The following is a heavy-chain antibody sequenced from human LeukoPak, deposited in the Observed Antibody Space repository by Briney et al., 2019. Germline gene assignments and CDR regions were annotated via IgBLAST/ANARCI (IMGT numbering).Heavy chain of an antibody. CDR3: AIPPLGSGSYYEAFDI. V-gene: IGHV1-69*13. Sequence: GASVKVSCKASGGTFSSYVISWVRQAPGQGLEWMGGIIPIFGTANYAQKFQGRVTITADESASTAYMELSSLRSEDTAVYYCAIPPLGSGSYYEAFDIWGQGTMVTVSS. CDR1: GGTFSSYV. J-gene: IGHJ3*02. CDR2: IIPIFGTA. D-gene: IGHD1-26*01.